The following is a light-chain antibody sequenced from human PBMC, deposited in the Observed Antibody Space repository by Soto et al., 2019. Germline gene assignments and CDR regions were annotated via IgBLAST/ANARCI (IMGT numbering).Light chain of an antibody. J-gene: IGLJ2*01. CDR2: SNN. V-gene: IGLV1-44*01. CDR3: ASWDDSLKAVT. CDR1: TSNIGGNT. Sequence: QSVLTQPPSASGTPGQRVTISCSGSTSNIGGNTVNWYQQLPGTAPKLLIYSNNHRPSGVPDRFSGSKSGTSASLAISGLQYEDEAAYYCASWDDSLKAVTFGGGTKVTVL.